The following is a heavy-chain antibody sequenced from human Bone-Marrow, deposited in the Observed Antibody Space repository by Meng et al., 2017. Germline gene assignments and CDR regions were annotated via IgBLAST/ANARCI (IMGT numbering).Heavy chain of an antibody. CDR3: ARGPTTMAHDFDY. J-gene: IGHJ4*02. Sequence: HVRLPRRGAMQMTPSETLSRTGVVSGGTYMDCDLCCIRQPPGKGLECIWEINQSGRTNHTPSLESRATISGDTPQNNLSLKLITETAADSTVYYCARGPTTMAHDFDYCGQGTLVTVSS. V-gene: IGHV4-34*04. D-gene: IGHD4-11*01. CDR2: INQSGRT. CDR1: GGTYMDCD.